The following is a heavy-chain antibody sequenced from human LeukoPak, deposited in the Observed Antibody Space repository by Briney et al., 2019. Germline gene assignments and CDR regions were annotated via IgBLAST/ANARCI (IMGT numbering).Heavy chain of an antibody. CDR1: GHTFTSYG. V-gene: IGHV1-18*01. D-gene: IGHD3-3*01. CDR2: ISAYNGNT. CDR3: ARGTDYDFWSGYFYYFDY. J-gene: IGHJ4*02. Sequence: GASVKVSCKASGHTFTSYGISWVRQAPGQGLEWMGWISAYNGNTNYTQKLQGRVTMTTDTSTSTAYMELRSLRSDDTAVYYCARGTDYDFWSGYFYYFDYWGQGTLVTVSS.